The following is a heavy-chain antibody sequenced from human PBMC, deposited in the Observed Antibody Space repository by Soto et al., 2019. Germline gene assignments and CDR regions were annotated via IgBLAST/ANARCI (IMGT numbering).Heavy chain of an antibody. CDR2: IDPSDSYT. CDR1: GYSFTSYW. J-gene: IGHJ6*02. V-gene: IGHV5-10-1*01. D-gene: IGHD3-3*01. CDR3: ARLTPHYDFWSGYWQYYYYGMDV. Sequence: PGESLKISCKGSGYSFTSYWISWVRQMPGKGLEWMGRIDPSDSYTNYSPSFQGHVTISADKSISTAYLQWSSLKASDTAMYYCARLTPHYDFWSGYWQYYYYGMDVWGQGTTVTVSS.